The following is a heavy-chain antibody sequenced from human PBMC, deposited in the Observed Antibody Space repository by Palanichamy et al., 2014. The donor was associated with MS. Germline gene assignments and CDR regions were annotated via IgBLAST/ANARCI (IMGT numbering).Heavy chain of an antibody. J-gene: IGHJ4*02. V-gene: IGHV4-39*01. D-gene: IGHD6-19*01. Sequence: QLQLQESGPGLVKPSETLSLTCTVSGGSISSTSYYWGWIRQPPGKGLEWIGTVYYTGSTEYNPSLKSRVTIFVDRSRNQFSLKLSSVTAADTAVYYCAIESRIAMAGVGDSYWGQGTLVTVSS. CDR2: VYYTGST. CDR3: AIESRIAMAGVGDSY. CDR1: GGSISSTSYY.